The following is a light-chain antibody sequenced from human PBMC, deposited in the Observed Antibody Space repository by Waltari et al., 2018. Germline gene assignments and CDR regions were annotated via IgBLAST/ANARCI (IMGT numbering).Light chain of an antibody. Sequence: QSALTQPASVSGFPGQSTTISCTGTSSDVGGYNFVSWYQQHPGKAPKLMIYDVTNRPSGVSHCVSATKSGNTASLTSSGLQAEDEADYYCSSYTSRNTVVFGGGTTLTVL. CDR1: SSDVGGYNF. J-gene: IGLJ2*01. V-gene: IGLV2-14*03. CDR2: DVT. CDR3: SSYTSRNTVV.